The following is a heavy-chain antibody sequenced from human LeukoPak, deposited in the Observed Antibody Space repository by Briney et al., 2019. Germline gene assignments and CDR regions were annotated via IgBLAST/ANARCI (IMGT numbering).Heavy chain of an antibody. CDR2: IYYSGST. V-gene: IGHV4-59*06. J-gene: IGHJ4*02. Sequence: SETLSLTCTVSGGSISSYYWSWIRQHPGKGLEWIGYIYYSGSTYYNPSLKSRVTISVDTSKNQFSLKLSSVTAADTAVYYCARGPRVRYFDYWGQGTLVTVSS. CDR3: ARGPRVRYFDY. D-gene: IGHD3-9*01. CDR1: GGSISSYY.